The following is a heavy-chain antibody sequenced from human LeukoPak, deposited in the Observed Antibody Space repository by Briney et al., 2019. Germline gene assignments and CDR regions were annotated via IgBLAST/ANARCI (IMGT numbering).Heavy chain of an antibody. CDR1: GGSISPNY. CDR3: ARLDRGYSYGSAAFDI. J-gene: IGHJ3*02. Sequence: MPSETLSLTCTISGGSISPNYWTWIRQPPGKGLEWIGYIYYSGSTNYNPSLKSRVTISVDTSKNQFSLKLSSVTAADTAVYYCARLDRGYSYGSAAFDIWGQGTMVTVSS. D-gene: IGHD5-18*01. CDR2: IYYSGST. V-gene: IGHV4-59*08.